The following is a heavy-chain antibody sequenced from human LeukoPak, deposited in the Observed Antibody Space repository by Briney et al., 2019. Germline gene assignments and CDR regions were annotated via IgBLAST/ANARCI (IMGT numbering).Heavy chain of an antibody. Sequence: GASVRVSCKASGYTFTSYGISWVRQAPGQGLEWMGWISAYNGNTNYAQKLQGRVTMTTDTSTSTAYMELSSLRSEDTAVYYCARGESLSSTSIGFDPWGQGTLVTVSS. CDR2: ISAYNGNT. D-gene: IGHD2-2*01. J-gene: IGHJ5*02. V-gene: IGHV1-18*01. CDR3: ARGESLSSTSIGFDP. CDR1: GYTFTSYG.